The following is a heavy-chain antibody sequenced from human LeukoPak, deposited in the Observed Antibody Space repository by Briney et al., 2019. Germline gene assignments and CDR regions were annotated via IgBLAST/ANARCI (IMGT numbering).Heavy chain of an antibody. CDR2: INPSGGST. V-gene: IGHV1-46*01. J-gene: IGHJ4*02. CDR1: GYTFTSYY. Sequence: ASVKVSCKASGYTFTSYYMHWVRQAPGQGPEWMGIINPSGGSTTYAQKFQGRVTVTRDTSTSTVYMELSSLRSEDTAVYYCARELGGGHFDYWGQGALVTVSS. D-gene: IGHD2-15*01. CDR3: ARELGGGHFDY.